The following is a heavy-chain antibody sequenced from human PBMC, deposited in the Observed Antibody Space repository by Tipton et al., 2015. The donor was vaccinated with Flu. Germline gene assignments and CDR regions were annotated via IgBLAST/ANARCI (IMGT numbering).Heavy chain of an antibody. CDR1: GYSISSGYY. V-gene: IGHV4-38-2*02. Sequence: TLSLTCTVSGYSISSGYYWGWIWQPPGKGLEWIGSIYHSGSTYYNPSLKSRVTISVDTSKNQFSLKLSSVTAADTAVYYCARDRLISYKYYFDYWGQGTLVTVSS. J-gene: IGHJ4*02. CDR2: IYHSGST. D-gene: IGHD2-8*01. CDR3: ARDRLISYKYYFDY.